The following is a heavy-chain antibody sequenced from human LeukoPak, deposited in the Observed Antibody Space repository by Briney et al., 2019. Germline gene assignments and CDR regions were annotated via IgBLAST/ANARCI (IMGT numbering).Heavy chain of an antibody. D-gene: IGHD2-2*02. CDR2: INPNSGGT. Sequence: ASVKVSCKASGYTFTGYYMHWVRQAPGQGLELMGWINPNSGGTNYAQKFQGRVTMTRDTSISTAYMELSRLRSDDTTVYYCASHCSTSCYSDYWGQGTLVTVSS. J-gene: IGHJ4*02. CDR1: GYTFTGYY. CDR3: ASHCSTSCYSDY. V-gene: IGHV1-2*02.